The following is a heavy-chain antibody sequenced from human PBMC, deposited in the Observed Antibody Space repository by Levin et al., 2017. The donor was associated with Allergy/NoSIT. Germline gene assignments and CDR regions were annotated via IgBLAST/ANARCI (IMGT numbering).Heavy chain of an antibody. CDR3: ARVNYESGDYYSGPRWYFDL. V-gene: IGHV4-59*01. CDR1: GGSISNYS. D-gene: IGHD3-22*01. J-gene: IGHJ2*01. Sequence: PSETLSLTCTVSGGSISNYSWSWIRQPPGKGLDWIGYIYSSGSTNCNPSLKSRVTISVDTSKNQFSLKLNSVTAADTAVFYCARVNYESGDYYSGPRWYFDLWGRGTLVTVSS. CDR2: IYSSGST.